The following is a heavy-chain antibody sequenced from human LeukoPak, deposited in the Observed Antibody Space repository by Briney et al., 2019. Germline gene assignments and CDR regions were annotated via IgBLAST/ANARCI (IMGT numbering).Heavy chain of an antibody. CDR1: GFTFTTYS. V-gene: IGHV3-48*01. J-gene: IGHJ5*02. Sequence: GGSLRLSCAASGFTFTTYSMNWVRQAPGKGLEWVSYISSSSSTVYYADSVKGRFTISRDNAKNSLYLQMNSLRGGDTAVYYCAKDKGRTIFGVVIPFDPWGQGTLVTVSS. D-gene: IGHD3-3*01. CDR3: AKDKGRTIFGVVIPFDP. CDR2: ISSSSSTV.